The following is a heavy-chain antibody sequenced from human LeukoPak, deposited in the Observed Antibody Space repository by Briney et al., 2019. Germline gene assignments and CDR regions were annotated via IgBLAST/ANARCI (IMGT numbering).Heavy chain of an antibody. D-gene: IGHD3-9*01. J-gene: IGHJ4*02. Sequence: QPGGSLRLSCAASGFTFSSYGMHWVRQAPGKGLEWVAVIWYDGSNKYYADSVKGRFTISRDNSKNTLYLQMNSLRAEDTAVYYCARVSYDILTKGAFDIWGQGTLVTVSS. CDR2: IWYDGSNK. CDR1: GFTFSSYG. V-gene: IGHV3-33*01. CDR3: ARVSYDILTKGAFDI.